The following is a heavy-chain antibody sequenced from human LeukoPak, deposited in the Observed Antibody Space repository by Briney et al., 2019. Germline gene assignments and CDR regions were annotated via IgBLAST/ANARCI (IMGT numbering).Heavy chain of an antibody. CDR3: AREYIGGSYAKFDD. J-gene: IGHJ4*02. V-gene: IGHV6-1*01. Sequence: SQTLSLTCAISGTSVSGNSAAWNWIRQSPSRGLEWLGRTYYRSKWYHDYAVSVQTRLTISADTPKNQFSLQPSSVTPEDTAVYYCAREYIGGSYAKFDDWGQGSLVTVSS. CDR2: TYYRSKWYH. CDR1: GTSVSGNSAA. D-gene: IGHD1-26*01.